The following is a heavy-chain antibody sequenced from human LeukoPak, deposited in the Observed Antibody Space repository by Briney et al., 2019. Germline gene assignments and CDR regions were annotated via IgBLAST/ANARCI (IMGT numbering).Heavy chain of an antibody. D-gene: IGHD3-10*01. V-gene: IGHV3-21*01. J-gene: IGHJ4*02. CDR2: ISSTGNYI. Sequence: PGGSLRLSCTASGFMFSSYSMNWVRQAPGKGLEWVSSISSTGNYIYYADSLKGRFTISRDNAKNSLHLQMNSLRAEDTAVYYCARWEDGELLTYWGQGTLVTVSS. CDR3: ARWEDGELLTY. CDR1: GFMFSSYS.